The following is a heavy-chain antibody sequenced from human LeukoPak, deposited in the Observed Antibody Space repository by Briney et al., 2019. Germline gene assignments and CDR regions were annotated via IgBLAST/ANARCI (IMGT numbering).Heavy chain of an antibody. V-gene: IGHV3-48*01. D-gene: IGHD3-3*01. Sequence: GGSLRLSCAASGFTFSSYSMNWVRQAPGKGLEWVSYISSSSSTIYYADSVKGRFTISRDNAKNSPYLQMNSLRAEDTAVYYCASIPFGVVINDAFDIWGQGTMVTVSS. CDR1: GFTFSSYS. CDR2: ISSSSSTI. J-gene: IGHJ3*02. CDR3: ASIPFGVVINDAFDI.